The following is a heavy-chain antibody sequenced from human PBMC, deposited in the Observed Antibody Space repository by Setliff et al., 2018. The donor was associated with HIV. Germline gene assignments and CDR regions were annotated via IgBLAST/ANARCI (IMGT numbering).Heavy chain of an antibody. J-gene: IGHJ4*02. CDR2: IYPSDSDT. Sequence: PGESLKISCKGSGYIFNNYWVGWVRQMPGKGLEWMGIIYPSDSDTRYSPSFQGHVTISVDKSISTVYLQWSNLKASDSAMYYCARTSGARTTDYWGQGTLVTVSS. V-gene: IGHV5-51*01. CDR3: ARTSGARTTDY. CDR1: GYIFNNYW. D-gene: IGHD1-1*01.